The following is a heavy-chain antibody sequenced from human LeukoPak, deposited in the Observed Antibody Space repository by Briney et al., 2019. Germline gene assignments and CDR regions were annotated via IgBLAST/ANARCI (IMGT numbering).Heavy chain of an antibody. CDR3: ARDIRLGFYHSSFPDY. J-gene: IGHJ4*02. CDR2: IWYDGSKK. Sequence: GRSLRLSCAASGFTFSRYGMHWVRQGPGKGLEWVAVIWYDGSKKYYADSVKGRFTISRDNSKNTLYLQMNSLRAEDTAVYYCARDIRLGFYHSSFPDYWGQGTLVTVSS. D-gene: IGHD3-22*01. CDR1: GFTFSRYG. V-gene: IGHV3-33*01.